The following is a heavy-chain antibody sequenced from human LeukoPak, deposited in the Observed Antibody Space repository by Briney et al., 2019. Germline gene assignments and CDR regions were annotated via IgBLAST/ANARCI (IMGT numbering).Heavy chain of an antibody. J-gene: IGHJ4*02. CDR1: GGSISSGDYY. Sequence: SQTLSLTCTVSGGSISSGDYYWSWIRQPPGKGLGWIGYIYYSGSTYYNPSLKSRVTISVDTSKNQFSLKLSSVTAADTAVYYCARASSTSLYFDYWGQGTLVTVSS. CDR2: IYYSGST. D-gene: IGHD2-2*01. CDR3: ARASSTSLYFDY. V-gene: IGHV4-30-4*08.